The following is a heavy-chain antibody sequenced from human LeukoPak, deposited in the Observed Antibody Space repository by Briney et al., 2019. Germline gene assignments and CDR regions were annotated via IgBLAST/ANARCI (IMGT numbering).Heavy chain of an antibody. CDR3: ARDRNYGDYVST. V-gene: IGHV3-11*04. Sequence: GGSLRLSCAASGFTFSDYYMSRIRQAPGKGLEWVSYISSSGSTIYYADSVKGRFTISRDNAKNSLYLQMNSLRAEDTAVYYCARDRNYGDYVSTWGQGTLVTVSS. J-gene: IGHJ5*02. CDR2: ISSSGSTI. D-gene: IGHD4-17*01. CDR1: GFTFSDYY.